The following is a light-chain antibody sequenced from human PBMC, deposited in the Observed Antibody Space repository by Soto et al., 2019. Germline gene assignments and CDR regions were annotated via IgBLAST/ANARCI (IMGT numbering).Light chain of an antibody. V-gene: IGKV3-20*01. CDR3: QQYYSTPPST. J-gene: IGKJ1*01. CDR2: GAS. Sequence: EIVLTQSPGTLSLSPGERATLSCRASQSVSSSYLAWYQQKPGQAPRLLIYGASSRATGIPDRFSGSGSGTDFTLTISSLQAEDVAVYYCQQYYSTPPSTFGQGTKVEIK. CDR1: QSVSSSY.